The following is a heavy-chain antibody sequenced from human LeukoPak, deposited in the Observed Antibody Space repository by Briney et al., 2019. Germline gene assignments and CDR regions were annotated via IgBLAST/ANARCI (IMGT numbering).Heavy chain of an antibody. CDR2: TSPDDTET. CDR1: GYIFTNYW. D-gene: IGHD1-14*01. V-gene: IGHV5-51*01. J-gene: IGHJ4*02. Sequence: GESLQISCKGFGYIFTNYWIGWVRQLPGKGLEWMGITSPDDTETRYSPSFQGQVTISTDRSISTAYLQWSSLKASDTAMYYCARMSEPTFWGQGTLVTVSS. CDR3: ARMSEPTF.